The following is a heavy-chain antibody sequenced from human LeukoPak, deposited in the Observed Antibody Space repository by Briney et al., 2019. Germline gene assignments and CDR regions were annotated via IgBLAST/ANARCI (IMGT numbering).Heavy chain of an antibody. CDR2: IYDSGST. V-gene: IGHV4-59*08. D-gene: IGHD4-17*01. Sequence: SETLSLTCTVPGGSIRNNYWSWIRQPPEKGLEWIGYIYDSGSTNYNPSLKRRLTISVDTSKNQFSLKLSSVTAADSAVYYCARSYGDYITGAYAFDVWGQGTMVTVSS. J-gene: IGHJ3*01. CDR1: GGSIRNNY. CDR3: ARSYGDYITGAYAFDV.